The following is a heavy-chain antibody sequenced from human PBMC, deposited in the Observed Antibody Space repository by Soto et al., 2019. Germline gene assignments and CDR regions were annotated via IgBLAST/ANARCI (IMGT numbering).Heavy chain of an antibody. J-gene: IGHJ6*02. CDR3: AREFPPGVVPAAIAPYYCYGMDV. D-gene: IGHD2-2*02. CDR1: GGTFSSYA. Sequence: QVQLVQSGAEVKKPGSSVKVSCKASGGTFSSYAISWVRQAPGQGLEWMGGIIPIFGTANYAQKFQGRVTITADESTSTAYMELSSLRSEDTAVYYCAREFPPGVVPAAIAPYYCYGMDVWGQGTTVTVSS. V-gene: IGHV1-69*01. CDR2: IIPIFGTA.